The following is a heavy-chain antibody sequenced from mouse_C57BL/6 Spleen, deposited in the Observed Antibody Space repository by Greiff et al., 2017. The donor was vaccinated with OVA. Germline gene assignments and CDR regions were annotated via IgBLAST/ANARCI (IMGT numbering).Heavy chain of an antibody. CDR3: TRAGTWVFDY. CDR1: GYTFTSYW. CDR2: IDPSDSYT. V-gene: IGHV1-50*01. D-gene: IGHD4-1*01. J-gene: IGHJ2*01. Sequence: QVQLQQPGAELVKPGASVKLSCKASGYTFTSYWMQWVKQRPGQGLEWIGEIDPSDSYTNYNQKFKGKATLTVDTSSSTAYMQLSSLTSEDSAVYYCTRAGTWVFDYWGKGTTLTVSS.